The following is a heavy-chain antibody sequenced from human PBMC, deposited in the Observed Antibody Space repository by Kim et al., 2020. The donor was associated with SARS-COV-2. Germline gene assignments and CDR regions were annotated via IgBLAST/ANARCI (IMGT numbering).Heavy chain of an antibody. V-gene: IGHV3-7*03. CDR3: ARDLRTRRYSSRVGGWFDP. D-gene: IGHD6-13*01. CDR2: IKQDGSEK. CDR1: GFTFSSYW. Sequence: GGSLRLSCAASGFTFSSYWMSWVRQAPGKGLEWVANIKQDGSEKYYVDSVKGRFTISRDNAKNSLYLQMNSLRAEDTAVYYCARDLRTRRYSSRVGGWFDPWGQGTLVTVSS. J-gene: IGHJ5*02.